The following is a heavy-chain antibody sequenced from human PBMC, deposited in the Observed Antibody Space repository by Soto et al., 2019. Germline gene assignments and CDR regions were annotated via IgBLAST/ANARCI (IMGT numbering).Heavy chain of an antibody. CDR3: AKERAEARNWFDP. CDR1: GFTFDDYA. D-gene: IGHD6-25*01. CDR2: ISWNSGVI. V-gene: IGHV3-9*01. J-gene: IGHJ5*02. Sequence: EVQLVESGGGLVQPGRSLRLSCAASGFTFDDYAMHWVRQAPGKGLEWVSGISWNSGVIGYADSVKGRFTISRDNAKNSLYLQMNSLRAEDTALYYCAKERAEARNWFDPWGQGTLVTVSS.